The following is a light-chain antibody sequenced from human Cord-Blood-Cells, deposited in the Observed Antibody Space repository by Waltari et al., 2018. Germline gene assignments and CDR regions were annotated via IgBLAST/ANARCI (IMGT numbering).Light chain of an antibody. Sequence: EIVMTQSPATLSVSPGARATLSCRASQSVSRHLAGYQQKPGQAPRLLIYGASTRATGIPARFSGSGSGTEFTLTISSLQSEDFAVYYCQQYNNRPWTFGQGTKVEIK. V-gene: IGKV3-15*01. CDR1: QSVSRH. CDR2: GAS. J-gene: IGKJ1*01. CDR3: QQYNNRPWT.